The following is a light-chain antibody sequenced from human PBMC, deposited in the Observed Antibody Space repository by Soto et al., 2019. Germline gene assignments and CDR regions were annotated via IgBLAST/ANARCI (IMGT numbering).Light chain of an antibody. V-gene: IGKV3-15*01. Sequence: EIVMTQSPATLSVSPGERATLSCRASQSVSSNLAWYQQKPGQAPRLLIYGASTRATGIPARFSGSGSGTEFTLTINGLEPEDSAVYYCQQRGNWPPTWTFGQGTKVEIK. CDR2: GAS. J-gene: IGKJ1*01. CDR1: QSVSSN. CDR3: QQRGNWPPTWT.